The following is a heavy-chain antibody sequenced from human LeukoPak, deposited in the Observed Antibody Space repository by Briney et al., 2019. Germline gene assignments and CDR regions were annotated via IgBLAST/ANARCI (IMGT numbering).Heavy chain of an antibody. CDR1: GFTFSSYG. V-gene: IGHV3-30*05. J-gene: IGHJ4*02. Sequence: GGSLRLSCAASGFTFSSYGMHWVRQAPGKGLEWVAVISYDGSNKYYADSVKGRFTISRDNSKNTLYLQMNSLRAEGTAVYYCARGIAVAGLDYWGQGTLVTVSS. D-gene: IGHD6-19*01. CDR2: ISYDGSNK. CDR3: ARGIAVAGLDY.